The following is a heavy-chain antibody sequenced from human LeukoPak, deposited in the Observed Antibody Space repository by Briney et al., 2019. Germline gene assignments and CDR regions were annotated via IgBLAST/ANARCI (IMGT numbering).Heavy chain of an antibody. Sequence: ASVKVSCKASGYTFTGYYMHWVRQAPGQGLEWMGRINPNSGGTNYAQKFQGRVTMTRDTSTSTVYMELSSLRSEDTAVYYCARDGIGVGVVAANRFYYYGMDVWGQGTTVTVSS. CDR3: ARDGIGVGVVAANRFYYYGMDV. CDR1: GYTFTGYY. J-gene: IGHJ6*02. D-gene: IGHD2-15*01. CDR2: INPNSGGT. V-gene: IGHV1-2*06.